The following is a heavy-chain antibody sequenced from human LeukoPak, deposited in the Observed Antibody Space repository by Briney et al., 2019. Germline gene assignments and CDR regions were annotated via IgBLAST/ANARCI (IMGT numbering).Heavy chain of an antibody. CDR2: IYTSGST. J-gene: IGHJ4*02. V-gene: IGHV4-4*07. D-gene: IGHD6-19*01. Sequence: SETLSLTCTVSGNSFGDYYWSWIRQPAGKGLEWIGRIYTSGSTTYNPSLKSRVTMSVDTSKSQFSLKLSSVTAADTAVYYCARVSYGYSSGWYYFDYWGQGTLVTVSS. CDR3: ARVSYGYSSGWYYFDY. CDR1: GNSFGDYY.